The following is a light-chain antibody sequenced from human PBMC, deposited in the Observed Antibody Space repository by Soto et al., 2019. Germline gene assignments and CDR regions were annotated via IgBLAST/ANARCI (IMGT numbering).Light chain of an antibody. J-gene: IGKJ2*02. CDR1: QSLLHSNGYNY. V-gene: IGKV2-28*01. CDR2: LGS. Sequence: IVMTQSPLSLPVTPGEPASISCRSSQSLLHSNGYNYLDWYLQKPGQSPQLLIYLGSNRASGVPDRFSGSESGTDFTLKISRVEAGDVGVYYCMQALQTPRTFGQGTKLEIK. CDR3: MQALQTPRT.